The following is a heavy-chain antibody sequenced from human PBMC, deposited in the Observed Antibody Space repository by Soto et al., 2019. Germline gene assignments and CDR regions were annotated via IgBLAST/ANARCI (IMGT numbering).Heavy chain of an antibody. J-gene: IGHJ6*02. V-gene: IGHV1-2*04. CDR3: ARGMGSVGAPSPSRYYGMDV. D-gene: IGHD1-26*01. CDR2: INPNSGGT. CDR1: GYTFTGYY. Sequence: ASVKVSCKASGYTFTGYYMHWVRQAPGQGLEWMGWINPNSGGTNYAQKFQGWVTMTRDTSISTAYMELSRLRSDDTAVYYCARGMGSVGAPSPSRYYGMDVWGQGTTVTVSS.